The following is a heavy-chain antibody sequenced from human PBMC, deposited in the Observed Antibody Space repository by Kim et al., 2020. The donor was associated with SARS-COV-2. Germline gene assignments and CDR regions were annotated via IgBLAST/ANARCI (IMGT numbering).Heavy chain of an antibody. CDR1: GGSISSYY. D-gene: IGHD2-15*01. V-gene: IGHV4-59*13. J-gene: IGHJ5*02. CDR3: ARDNEYCSGGSCYSRQGKRSGFDG. CDR2: IYYSGST. Sequence: SETLSLTCTVSGGSISSYYWSWIRQPPGKGLEWIGYIYYSGSTNYNPSLKSRVTISIDTSKNQFSLKLSSVTAADAAVYYWARDNEYCSGGSCYSRQGKRSGFDGRGQGAMVSVCS.